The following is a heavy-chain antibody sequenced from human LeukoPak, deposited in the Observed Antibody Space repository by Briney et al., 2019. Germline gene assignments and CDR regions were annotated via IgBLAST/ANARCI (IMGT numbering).Heavy chain of an antibody. Sequence: SETLSLTCAVYGGSFSGYYWSWIRQPPGKGLEWIGEINHSGSTNYNPSLKSRVTISVDTSKNQFPLKLSSVTAADTAVYYCARGDIQLWSTYFDYWGQGTLVTVSS. CDR2: INHSGST. D-gene: IGHD5-18*01. CDR3: ARGDIQLWSTYFDY. J-gene: IGHJ4*02. CDR1: GGSFSGYY. V-gene: IGHV4-34*01.